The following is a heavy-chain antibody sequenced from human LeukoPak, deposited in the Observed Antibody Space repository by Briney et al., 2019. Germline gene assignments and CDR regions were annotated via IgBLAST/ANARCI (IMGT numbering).Heavy chain of an antibody. CDR3: ARGPTIDYDILTGYYYFDY. Sequence: PSETLSLTCAVYRGSFSGYYWTWIRQSPGKGLEWIGEINHSGTTNYNPSLKSRVTISIDTSKNQFSLKLSSVTAADTAVYYCARGPTIDYDILTGYYYFDYWGQGTLSPSPQ. CDR2: INHSGTT. CDR1: RGSFSGYY. D-gene: IGHD3-9*01. J-gene: IGHJ4*02. V-gene: IGHV4-34*01.